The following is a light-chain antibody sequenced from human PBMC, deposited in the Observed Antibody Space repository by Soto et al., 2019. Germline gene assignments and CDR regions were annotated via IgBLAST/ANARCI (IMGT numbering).Light chain of an antibody. CDR1: QSVSSNH. V-gene: IGKV3-20*01. CDR2: GAS. J-gene: IGKJ1*01. CDR3: QQYGSSPAT. Sequence: EIVLTQSPGTLSLSPGEIATLSCRASQSVSSNHLAWYQQKPGQAPRLLISGASSRATGIPDRFTGSGSGTDFTLTISRLEPEDFAVYYCQQYGSSPATFGQGTKVDIK.